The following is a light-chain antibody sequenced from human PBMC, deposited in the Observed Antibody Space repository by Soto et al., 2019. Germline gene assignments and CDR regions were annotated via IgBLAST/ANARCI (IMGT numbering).Light chain of an antibody. Sequence: EIVLTQSPGTLSFSPGERATLSCRASQSVSSSYLAWYQQKPGQAPRLLIYGASTRATGIPGRFSGSGFGTEFTLTISGLQPEDFAVYYCQQYNDWPPITFGQGTRLEIK. V-gene: IGKV3-20*01. J-gene: IGKJ5*01. CDR3: QQYNDWPPIT. CDR1: QSVSSSY. CDR2: GAS.